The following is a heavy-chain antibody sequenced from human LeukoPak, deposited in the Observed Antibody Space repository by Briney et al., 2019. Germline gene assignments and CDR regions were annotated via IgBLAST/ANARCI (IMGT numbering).Heavy chain of an antibody. J-gene: IGHJ4*02. Sequence: SETLSLTCTVSGDSISSSSYYWSWIRQPAGKGLEWIGRIYTSGSTNYNPSLKSRVTISVDTSKNQFSLKLSSVTAADTAVYYCARHERNIGWFGELLSYFDYWGQGTLVTVSS. CDR3: ARHERNIGWFGELLSYFDY. CDR2: IYTSGST. CDR1: GDSISSSSYY. V-gene: IGHV4-61*02. D-gene: IGHD3-10*01.